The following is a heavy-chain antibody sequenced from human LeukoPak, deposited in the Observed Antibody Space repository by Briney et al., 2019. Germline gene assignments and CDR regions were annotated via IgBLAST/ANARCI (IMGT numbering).Heavy chain of an antibody. V-gene: IGHV3-23*01. CDR2: ISGRGANT. D-gene: IGHD7-27*01. J-gene: IGHJ3*02. CDR3: AKATAPHLGYAFDI. Sequence: GSLRLSCAASGFTFTNYAINWVRQAPGKGLEWVSAISGRGANTYYADSVKGRFTISRDNSKNTLYLQMSTLRAEDTAVYYCAKATAPHLGYAFDIWGQGTMVIVFS. CDR1: GFTFTNYA.